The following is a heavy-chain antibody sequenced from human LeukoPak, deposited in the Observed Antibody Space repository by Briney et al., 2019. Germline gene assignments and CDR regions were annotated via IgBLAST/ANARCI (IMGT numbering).Heavy chain of an antibody. V-gene: IGHV4-39*01. CDR2: FYYSGST. CDR1: GGSISSTTSY. Sequence: SETLSLTCTVSGGSISSTTSYWGWIRQPPGKGLEWVGSFYYSGSTSFNPSLKSGVTISAEMSKNQFSLKLSSVTAADTAVYYCAHQPSGSYSIDYWGQGTLVTVSS. D-gene: IGHD1-26*01. J-gene: IGHJ4*02. CDR3: AHQPSGSYSIDY.